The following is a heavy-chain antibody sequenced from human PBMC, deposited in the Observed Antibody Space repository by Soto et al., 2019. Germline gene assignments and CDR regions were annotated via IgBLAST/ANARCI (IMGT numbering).Heavy chain of an antibody. Sequence: QVQLVESGGGVVQPGRSLRLSCAASGFTFSSYGMHWVRQAPGKGLEWVAVISYDGSNKYYADSVKGRFTISRDNSKNTLYLQMNSLRAEDTAVYYCAKDSRRGRWNQGVFDYWGQGTLVTVSS. CDR3: AKDSRRGRWNQGVFDY. D-gene: IGHD1-1*01. CDR2: ISYDGSNK. J-gene: IGHJ4*02. V-gene: IGHV3-30*18. CDR1: GFTFSSYG.